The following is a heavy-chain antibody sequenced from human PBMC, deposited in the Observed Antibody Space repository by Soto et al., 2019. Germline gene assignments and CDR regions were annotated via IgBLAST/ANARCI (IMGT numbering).Heavy chain of an antibody. V-gene: IGHV5-10-1*01. CDR3: ARQVYDSDTGPNFQYYFDS. D-gene: IGHD3-22*01. CDR1: GYSFAGYW. J-gene: IGHJ4*02. Sequence: LKISCKGSGYSFAGYWITWVRQKPGKGLEWMGRIDPSDSQTYYSPSFRGHVTISVTKSITTVFLQWSSLRASDTAMYYCARQVYDSDTGPNFQYYFDSWGQGTPVTVSS. CDR2: IDPSDSQT.